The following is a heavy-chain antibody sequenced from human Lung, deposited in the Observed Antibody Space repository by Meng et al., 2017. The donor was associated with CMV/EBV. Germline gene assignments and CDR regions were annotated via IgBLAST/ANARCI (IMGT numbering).Heavy chain of an antibody. D-gene: IGHD2-2*01. J-gene: IGHJ4*02. CDR3: AHSTGYCSSTSCYQRPFDY. CDR2: IYWDDDK. Sequence: QIPLKQSGPTLVKPTQTLTLTCTFSGFSLSTSGVGVGWIRQPPGKALEWLALIYWDDDKRYSPSLKSRLTITKDTSKNQVVLTMTNMDPVDTATYYCAHSTGYCSSTSCYQRPFDYWGQGTLVTVAS. V-gene: IGHV2-5*02. CDR1: GFSLSTSGVG.